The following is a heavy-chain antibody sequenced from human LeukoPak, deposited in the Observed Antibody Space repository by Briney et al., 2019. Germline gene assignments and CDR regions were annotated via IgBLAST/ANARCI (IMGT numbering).Heavy chain of an antibody. V-gene: IGHV3-21*01. CDR3: ARGWSSTSCFN. CDR1: GFTISSYS. CDR2: ISSSSSYI. D-gene: IGHD2-2*01. J-gene: IGHJ4*02. Sequence: PGGSLRLSCAASGFTISSYSMIWVRQAPGKGLEWVSSISSSSSYIYYADSVKGRFTISRDNAKNSLYLQMNSLRAEDTAVYYCARGWSSTSCFNWGQGTLVTVSS.